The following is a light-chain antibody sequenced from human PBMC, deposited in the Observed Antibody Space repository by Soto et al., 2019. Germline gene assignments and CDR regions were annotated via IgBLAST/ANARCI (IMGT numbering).Light chain of an antibody. CDR1: SSNIGSNT. J-gene: IGLJ2*01. CDR3: AAWDDSLNGVV. Sequence: VLTQPPSASGTPGQRVTISCSGSSSNIGSNTVNWYQQLPGTAPKLLIYSNNQRPSGVPVRFSGSKSGTSASLAISGLQSEDEAYYYCAAWDDSLNGVVFGGGTQLTVL. V-gene: IGLV1-44*01. CDR2: SNN.